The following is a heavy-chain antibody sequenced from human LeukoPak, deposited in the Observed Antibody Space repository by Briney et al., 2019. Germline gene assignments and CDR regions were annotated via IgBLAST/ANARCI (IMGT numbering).Heavy chain of an antibody. CDR1: GGTFSSYA. CDR2: IIPIFGTA. V-gene: IGHV1-69*05. CDR3: ARGRGIVVVPAAIRRPFDY. Sequence: ASVKVSCKASGGTFSSYAISWVRQAPGQGLEWMGRIIPIFGTANYAQKFQGRVTITTDESTSTAYMELSSLRSEDTAVYYCARGRGIVVVPAAIRRPFDYWGQGTLVTVSS. J-gene: IGHJ4*02. D-gene: IGHD2-2*02.